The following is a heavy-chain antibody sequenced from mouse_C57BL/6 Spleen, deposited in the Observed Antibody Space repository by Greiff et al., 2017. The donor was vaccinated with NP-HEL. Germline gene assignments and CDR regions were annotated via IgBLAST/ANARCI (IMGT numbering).Heavy chain of an antibody. CDR3: ARQVTTVVFDY. V-gene: IGHV5-6*01. CDR2: ISSGGSYT. Sequence: EVKLMESGGDLVKPGGSLKLSCAASGFTFSSYGMSWVRQTPDKRLAWVATISSGGSYTYYPDSVKGRFTISRDNAKNTLYLQMSSLKAEDTAMYDCARQVTTVVFDYWGQGTTLTVSS. D-gene: IGHD1-1*01. J-gene: IGHJ2*01. CDR1: GFTFSSYG.